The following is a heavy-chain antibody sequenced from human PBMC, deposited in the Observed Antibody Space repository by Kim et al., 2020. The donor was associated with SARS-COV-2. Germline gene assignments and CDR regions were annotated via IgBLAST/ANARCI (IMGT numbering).Heavy chain of an antibody. D-gene: IGHD6-19*01. Sequence: SVKVSCKASGGTFSSYAISWVRQAPGQGLEWMGGIIPIFGTANYAQKFQGRVTITADESTSTAYMELSSLRSEDTAVYYCARGPEGIAVAGAGINRPFDYWGQGTLVTVSS. CDR2: IIPIFGTA. V-gene: IGHV1-69*13. CDR3: ARGPEGIAVAGAGINRPFDY. CDR1: GGTFSSYA. J-gene: IGHJ4*02.